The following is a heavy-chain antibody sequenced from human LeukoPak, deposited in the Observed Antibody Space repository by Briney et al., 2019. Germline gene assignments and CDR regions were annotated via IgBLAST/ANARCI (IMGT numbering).Heavy chain of an antibody. CDR3: ARDKYYYDSSVDYYYMDV. D-gene: IGHD3-22*01. Sequence: PSETLSLTCTVSGGSISSYYWSWIRQPAGKGLEWIGRIHTSGSTNYNPSLKSRVTMSVDTSKNQFSLKLSSVTAADTAVYYCARDKYYYDSSVDYYYMDVWGKGTTVTISS. V-gene: IGHV4-4*07. CDR1: GGSISSYY. CDR2: IHTSGST. J-gene: IGHJ6*03.